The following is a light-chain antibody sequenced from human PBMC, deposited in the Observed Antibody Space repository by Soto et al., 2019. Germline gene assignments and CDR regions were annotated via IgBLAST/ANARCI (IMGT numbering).Light chain of an antibody. J-gene: IGLJ3*02. Sequence: QSALTQPASVSGSPGQSITISCTGSSSDIGTYNYLSWYQQHPGKAPKLIIYEVGDRPSGISDRFSGSKSGNTASLTISGLQAEDEADYYCSSYTSSGTHWVFGGGTKLTVL. V-gene: IGLV2-14*01. CDR3: SSYTSSGTHWV. CDR1: SSDIGTYNY. CDR2: EVG.